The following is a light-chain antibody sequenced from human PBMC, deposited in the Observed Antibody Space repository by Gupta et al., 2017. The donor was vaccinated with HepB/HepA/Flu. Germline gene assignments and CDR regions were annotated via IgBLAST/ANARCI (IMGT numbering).Light chain of an antibody. Sequence: DIVMTQSPDSLPVSLGERATINCKSSQSVLYSTNNKNYLAWYQQKPGQPPKLLIYGASTRASGVPDRFSGSGSGTDFTLTISRLEAEDGAVYYCQQYYSTPWTFGQGTKVEIK. V-gene: IGKV4-1*01. CDR1: QSVLYSTNNKNY. CDR3: QQYYSTPWT. J-gene: IGKJ1*01. CDR2: GAS.